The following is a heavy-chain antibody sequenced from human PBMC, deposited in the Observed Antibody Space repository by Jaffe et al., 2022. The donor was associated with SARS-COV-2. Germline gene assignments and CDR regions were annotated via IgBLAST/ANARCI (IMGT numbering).Heavy chain of an antibody. CDR2: IRSKAYGGTT. D-gene: IGHD5-18*01. CDR1: GFTFGDYA. Sequence: EVQLVESGGGLVQPGRSLRLSCTASGFTFGDYAMSWVRQAPGKGLEWVGFIRSKAYGGTTEYAASVKGRFTISRDDSKSIAYLQMNSLKTEDTAVYYCTGGTGYSYGPYAFDIWGQGTMVTVSS. V-gene: IGHV3-49*04. CDR3: TGGTGYSYGPYAFDI. J-gene: IGHJ3*02.